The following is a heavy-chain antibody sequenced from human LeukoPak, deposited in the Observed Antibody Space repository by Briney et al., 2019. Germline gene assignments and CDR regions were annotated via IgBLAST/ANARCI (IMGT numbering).Heavy chain of an antibody. V-gene: IGHV3-21*01. CDR2: ISSSSSYI. Sequence: GGSLRPSCAASGFTFSSYSMNWVRQAPGKGLEWVSSISSSSSYIYYADSVKGRFTISRDNAKNSLYLQMNSLRAEDTAVYYCARAIVVVTAMGPKFDYWGQGTLVTVSS. CDR3: ARAIVVVTAMGPKFDY. J-gene: IGHJ4*02. CDR1: GFTFSSYS. D-gene: IGHD2-21*02.